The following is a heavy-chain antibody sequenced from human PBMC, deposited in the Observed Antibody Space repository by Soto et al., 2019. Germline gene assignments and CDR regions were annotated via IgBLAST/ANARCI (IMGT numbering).Heavy chain of an antibody. CDR1: GGSISGSPYR. Sequence: SETLSLTCSVSGGSISGSPYRWGWIRQPPGKGLEWIGSIDDSGKVYYNPSLTGRATLFVDTSRNRFSLNLDSVTAADTAVYYCAIPPPIEVAGPDYWGQGTLVTVSS. J-gene: IGHJ4*02. CDR3: AIPPPIEVAGPDY. CDR2: IDDSGKV. V-gene: IGHV4-39*02. D-gene: IGHD6-19*01.